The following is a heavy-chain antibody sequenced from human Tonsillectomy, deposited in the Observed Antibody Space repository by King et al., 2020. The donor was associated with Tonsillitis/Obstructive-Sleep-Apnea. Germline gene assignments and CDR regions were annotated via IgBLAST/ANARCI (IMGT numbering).Heavy chain of an antibody. V-gene: IGHV3-48*02. J-gene: IGHJ5*02. CDR1: GFTFSSYS. Sequence: DVQLVESGGGLVQPGGSLRLSCAASGFTFSSYSMNWVRQAPGKGLEWVSYISSSSSTIYYAASVKGRFTISRDNAKNSLYLQMNSLRDEDTAVYYCARVLYRGCSGGSCEYNWFDPWGQGTLVTVSS. CDR2: ISSSSSTI. D-gene: IGHD2-15*01. CDR3: ARVLYRGCSGGSCEYNWFDP.